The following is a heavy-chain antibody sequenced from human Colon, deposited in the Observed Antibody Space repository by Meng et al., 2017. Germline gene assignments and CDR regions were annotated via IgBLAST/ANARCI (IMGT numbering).Heavy chain of an antibody. D-gene: IGHD4-23*01. V-gene: IGHV4-4*02. CDR3: ARHGGYYQDF. CDR1: GASVSVNSY. Sequence: QVQWQESGPGLGKPSEPLSLACSVSGASVSVNSYWSWVRQPPGRGLEWIGQIDHRGSAYYRPSLNSRVTMSLDKSRNQFSLRLTSVTAADTAVYYCARHGGYYQDFWGQGTLVTVSS. J-gene: IGHJ4*02. CDR2: IDHRGSA.